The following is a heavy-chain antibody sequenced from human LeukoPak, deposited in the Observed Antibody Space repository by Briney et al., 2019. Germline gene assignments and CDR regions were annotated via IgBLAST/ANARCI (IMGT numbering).Heavy chain of an antibody. V-gene: IGHV1-18*01. J-gene: IGHJ4*02. CDR3: ARGTRDCSSTSCYTEGDYFDY. Sequence: ASVKVSCKASGYTFTSYGISWVRQAPGQGLEWMGWISAYNGNTNYAQKLQGRVTMTTDTSTSTAYMELRSLRSDDTAVYYCARGTRDCSSTSCYTEGDYFDYWGQGTLVTVSS. D-gene: IGHD2-2*02. CDR2: ISAYNGNT. CDR1: GYTFTSYG.